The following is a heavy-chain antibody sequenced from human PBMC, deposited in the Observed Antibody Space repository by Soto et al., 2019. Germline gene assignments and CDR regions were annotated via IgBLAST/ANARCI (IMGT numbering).Heavy chain of an antibody. Sequence: SETLSLTCTVSGDPGTNYLWSWMRQPPGKGLEWIGHMYHGGRTNYSPSLKSRVTMSLDSSRNQFSLNLSSVTAADTAVYFCARDPGYCTNGVCPIFDFWGQGLLVTVSS. CDR2: MYHGGRT. D-gene: IGHD2-8*01. CDR1: GDPGTNYL. J-gene: IGHJ4*02. CDR3: ARDPGYCTNGVCPIFDF. V-gene: IGHV4-59*02.